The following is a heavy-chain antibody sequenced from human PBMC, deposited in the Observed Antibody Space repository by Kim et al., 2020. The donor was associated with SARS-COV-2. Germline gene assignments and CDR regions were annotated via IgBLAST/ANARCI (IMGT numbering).Heavy chain of an antibody. J-gene: IGHJ2*01. Sequence: GGSLRLSCAASGLSFSDSYMNWVRQAPGKGLEWLSFISTRGESIFYADSVEGRFTISRDNPKNSLYLQMNYLRDEDTAVYYCARSGNAYNASGIWGR. D-gene: IGHD1-1*01. CDR2: ISTRGESI. V-gene: IGHV3-11*01. CDR3: ARSGNAYNASGI. CDR1: GLSFSDSY.